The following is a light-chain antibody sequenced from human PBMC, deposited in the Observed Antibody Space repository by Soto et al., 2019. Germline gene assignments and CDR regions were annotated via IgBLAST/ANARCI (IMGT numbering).Light chain of an antibody. V-gene: IGKV3-11*01. J-gene: IGKJ1*01. CDR3: QQRSNWPRT. Sequence: EIVLTQSPATLSLSPGERATLSCRASQSVSSYLAWYQQKPGQAHRLLIYDTSNRATGIPARFSGSGSGTDFTLTIRSLEPEDFAVYYCQQRSNWPRTFGQGTKVDIK. CDR2: DTS. CDR1: QSVSSY.